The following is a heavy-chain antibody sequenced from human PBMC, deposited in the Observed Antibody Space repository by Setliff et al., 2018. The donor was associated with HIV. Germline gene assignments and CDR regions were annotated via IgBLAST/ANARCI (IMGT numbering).Heavy chain of an antibody. Sequence: ASVKVSCKASGYTFTSYDINWVRQATGQGLEWMGWMNPNSGNTGYAQKFQGRVTMTRNTSISTAYMELSSLRSEDTAVYYCARRRMYYYGSGSYYNFSGDYCYGMDVWGQGTTVTVSS. D-gene: IGHD3-10*01. CDR2: MNPNSGNT. J-gene: IGHJ6*02. CDR1: GYTFTSYD. V-gene: IGHV1-8*01. CDR3: ARRRMYYYGSGSYYNFSGDYCYGMDV.